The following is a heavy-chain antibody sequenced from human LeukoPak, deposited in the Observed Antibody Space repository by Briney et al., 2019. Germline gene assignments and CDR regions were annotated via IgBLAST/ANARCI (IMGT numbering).Heavy chain of an antibody. Sequence: SETLSLTCTVSGGSISSYYWTWIRQPPGKGLEWIGYIYYSGITNYNPSLKSRVTISVDTSKNQFSLKLSSVTAADTAVYYCARTYDSSGYYVNFDYWGQGTLVSVSS. J-gene: IGHJ4*02. D-gene: IGHD3-22*01. CDR1: GGSISSYY. CDR3: ARTYDSSGYYVNFDY. V-gene: IGHV4-59*01. CDR2: IYYSGIT.